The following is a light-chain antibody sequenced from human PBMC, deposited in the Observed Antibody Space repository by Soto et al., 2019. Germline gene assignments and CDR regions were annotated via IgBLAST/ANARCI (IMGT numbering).Light chain of an antibody. J-gene: IGKJ4*01. CDR2: DAS. Sequence: EIVLAQSPATLSLSPGERATLSCRASQNISSHLAWYQQNVGQAPRLLIYDASSRATDIPARFSGSGSGTDFPLSISSLEPEDFASYYCHQRSAWPLTFGGGTKVEIQ. CDR1: QNISSH. V-gene: IGKV3-11*01. CDR3: HQRSAWPLT.